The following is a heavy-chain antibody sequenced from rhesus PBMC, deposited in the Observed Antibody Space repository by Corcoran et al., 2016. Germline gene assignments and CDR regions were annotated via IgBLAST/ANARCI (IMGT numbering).Heavy chain of an antibody. D-gene: IGHD2-15*01. Sequence: QLQLQESGPGLVKPSETLSVTCAVSGGSIRSSYWSWIRQAPGKGLGGIGYIYGSGRNTKYNPSLKSGVTLAEDTSKNHRSLKLSSVSAADTAVYYCARWVLGGFDVWGPGVLVTVSA. CDR2: IYGSGRNT. CDR3: ARWVLGGFDV. V-gene: IGHV4-169*01. CDR1: GGSIRSSY. J-gene: IGHJ5-1*01.